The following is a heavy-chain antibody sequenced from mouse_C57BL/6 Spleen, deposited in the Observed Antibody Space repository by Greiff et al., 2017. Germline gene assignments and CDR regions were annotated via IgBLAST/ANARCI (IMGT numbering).Heavy chain of an antibody. CDR3: ARSTGIYYAMDY. J-gene: IGHJ4*01. CDR1: GYAFSSYW. D-gene: IGHD4-1*01. CDR2: IYPGDGDT. V-gene: IGHV1-80*01. Sequence: VQGVESGAELVKPGASVKISCKASGYAFSSYWMNWVKQRPGKGLEWIGQIYPGDGDTNYNGKFKGKATLTADKSSSTAYMQLSSLTSEDSAVYFCARSTGIYYAMDYWGQGTSVTVSS.